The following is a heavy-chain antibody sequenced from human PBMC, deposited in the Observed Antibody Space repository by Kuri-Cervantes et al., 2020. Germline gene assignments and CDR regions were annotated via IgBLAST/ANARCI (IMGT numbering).Heavy chain of an antibody. Sequence: GGSLRLSCAASGFTFNNYEMNWFRQAPGKGPEWVSYISSNTIYYADSVKGRFTISRDNAKNSLYLQMNSLRAEDTAVYYCARVLYLDVWGKGTTVTVSS. CDR2: ISSNTI. V-gene: IGHV3-48*03. CDR1: GFTFNNYE. CDR3: ARVLYLDV. D-gene: IGHD2-8*01. J-gene: IGHJ6*04.